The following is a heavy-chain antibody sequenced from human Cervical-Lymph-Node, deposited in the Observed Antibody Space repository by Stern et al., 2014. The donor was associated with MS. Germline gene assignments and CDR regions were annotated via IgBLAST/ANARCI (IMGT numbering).Heavy chain of an antibody. Sequence: QVQLLQPGPEVKKPGASVNVSCKASGYTFSAYGISWVRQAPGQGLEWMGWISAYSGNTDYAQKFQGRVTMTTDTSTSTAYMELRSLRSDDTAVYYCAREPSQPRNWFDPWGQGTLVTVSS. V-gene: IGHV1-18*01. CDR2: ISAYSGNT. CDR1: GYTFSAYG. CDR3: AREPSQPRNWFDP. D-gene: IGHD6-6*01. J-gene: IGHJ5*02.